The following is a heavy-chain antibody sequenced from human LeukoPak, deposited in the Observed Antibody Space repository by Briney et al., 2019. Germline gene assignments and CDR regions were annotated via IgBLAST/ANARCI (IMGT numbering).Heavy chain of an antibody. CDR2: ISGSGGST. V-gene: IGHV3-23*01. J-gene: IGHJ4*02. CDR3: AKSEGGLTYYDFWSGYLVDY. D-gene: IGHD3-3*01. CDR1: GFTFNSYA. Sequence: PGGSLRLSCAASGFTFNSYAMSWVRQAPGKGLEWVSAISGSGGSTYYADSVKGRFTISRDNSKNTLYLQMNSLRAEDTAVYYCAKSEGGLTYYDFWSGYLVDYWGQGTLVTVSS.